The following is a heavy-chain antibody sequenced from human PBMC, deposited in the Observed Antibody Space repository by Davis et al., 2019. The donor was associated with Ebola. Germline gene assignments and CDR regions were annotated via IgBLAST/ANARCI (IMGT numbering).Heavy chain of an antibody. CDR3: ARDCYYDRSTCLGDDAFDI. Sequence: GGSLRLSCAASGLTFNYYSMNWVRQAPGKGLEWVSYISSDSTSTYYGDSVKGRFTISRDNAKNLLYLQMNSLRDEDTAVYYCARDCYYDRSTCLGDDAFDIWGRGTMVTVSS. J-gene: IGHJ3*02. V-gene: IGHV3-48*02. D-gene: IGHD3-22*01. CDR1: GLTFNYYS. CDR2: ISSDSTST.